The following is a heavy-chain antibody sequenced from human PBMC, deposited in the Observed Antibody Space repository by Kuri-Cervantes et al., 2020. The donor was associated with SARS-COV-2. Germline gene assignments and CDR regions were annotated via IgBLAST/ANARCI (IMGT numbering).Heavy chain of an antibody. Sequence: GSLRLSCTVSGGSISSYYWSWIRQPPGKGLEWIGYIYYSGSTNYNPSFKSRVTITVDTSKNQYSLKLSSVTAADTAVYYCARQEITMIVVVIPSDAFDIWGQGTMVTVSS. V-gene: IGHV4-59*08. D-gene: IGHD3-22*01. CDR3: ARQEITMIVVVIPSDAFDI. J-gene: IGHJ3*02. CDR1: GGSISSYY. CDR2: IYYSGST.